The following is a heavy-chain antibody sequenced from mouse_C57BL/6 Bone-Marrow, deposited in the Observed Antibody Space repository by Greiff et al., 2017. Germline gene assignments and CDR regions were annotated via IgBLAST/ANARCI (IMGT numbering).Heavy chain of an antibody. CDR3: ARRWLLSPCAY. CDR2: ISSGGSYT. Sequence: EVMLVESGGDLVKPGGSLKLSCAASGFTFSSYGMSWVRQTPDKRLEWVATISSGGSYTYYPDSVKGRFTISRDNAKNTLYLQMSSLKSEDTAMYYGARRWLLSPCAYWGQGTLVTVSA. V-gene: IGHV5-6*02. J-gene: IGHJ3*01. D-gene: IGHD2-3*01. CDR1: GFTFSSYG.